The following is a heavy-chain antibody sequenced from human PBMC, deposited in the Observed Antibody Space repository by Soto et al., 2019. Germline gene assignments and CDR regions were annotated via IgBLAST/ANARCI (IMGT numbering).Heavy chain of an antibody. J-gene: IGHJ4*02. CDR1: GYTFTNYG. CDR3: ARGSSTPASCDY. CDR2: VSAYNGEK. V-gene: IGHV1-18*01. D-gene: IGHD6-6*01. Sequence: QVQLVQSGPEVRKPGASVKVSCKASGYTFTNYGINWVRQAPGQGLEWMGLVSAYNGEKSYAQKVQDRITMTTDTSTSTAYMELRSLRSDDTAVYYCARGSSTPASCDYWGQGTLVTVSS.